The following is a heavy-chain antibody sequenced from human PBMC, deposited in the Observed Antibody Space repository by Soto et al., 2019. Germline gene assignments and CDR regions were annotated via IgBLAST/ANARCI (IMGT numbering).Heavy chain of an antibody. CDR2: IYTSGST. D-gene: IGHD6-13*01. J-gene: IGHJ5*02. Sequence: SETLSLTCTVSGGPVSNFYWNWIRQPAGKRLEWIGRIYTSGSTNYNPSLRSRVTMSIDTSRNQFSLKLNSVTAADTAVYYCARSSHKESWFDPWGQGTLVTVSS. CDR3: ARSSHKESWFDP. CDR1: GGPVSNFY. V-gene: IGHV4-4*07.